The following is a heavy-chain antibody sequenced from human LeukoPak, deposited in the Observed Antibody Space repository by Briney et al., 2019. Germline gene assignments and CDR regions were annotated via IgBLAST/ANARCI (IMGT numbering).Heavy chain of an antibody. CDR2: INTNTGNP. Sequence: GASVKVSCKASGYTFTSYAMHWVRQAPGQGLEWMGWINTNTGNPTYAQGFTGRFVFSLDTSVSTAYLQISSLKAEDTAVYYCARDRDELLWFGELLGYGMDVWGQGTTVTVSS. D-gene: IGHD3-10*01. CDR3: ARDRDELLWFGELLGYGMDV. V-gene: IGHV7-4-1*02. CDR1: GYTFTSYA. J-gene: IGHJ6*02.